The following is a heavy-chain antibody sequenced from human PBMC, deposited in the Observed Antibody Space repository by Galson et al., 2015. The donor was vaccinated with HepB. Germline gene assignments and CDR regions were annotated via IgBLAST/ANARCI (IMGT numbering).Heavy chain of an antibody. CDR2: VNSGGTI. CDR3: ARGPTDKSRWIDY. D-gene: IGHD6-19*01. J-gene: IGHJ4*02. CDR1: GFTVSSNY. Sequence: SLRLSCAASGFTVSSNYMNWVRQAPGKGLEWVSVVNSGGTIYYIDSVKGRFTVSRDNSKNTLYLQMNSLRVEDTAVYYCARGPTDKSRWIDYWGQGTLVTVSS. V-gene: IGHV3-53*01.